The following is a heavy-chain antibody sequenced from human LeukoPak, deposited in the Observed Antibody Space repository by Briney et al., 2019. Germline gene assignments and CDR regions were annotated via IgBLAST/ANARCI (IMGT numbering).Heavy chain of an antibody. CDR3: VIRRFANYDFWSGYYYIFDY. V-gene: IGHV4-59*01. CDR2: IYYSGST. D-gene: IGHD3-3*01. J-gene: IGHJ4*02. CDR1: GGSISNYY. Sequence: PSETLSLTCAVSGGSISNYYWSWIRQPPGKGLEWIGYIYYSGSTNYNPSLKSRVTISVDTSKNQFSLKLSSVTAADTAVYYCVIRRFANYDFWSGYYYIFDYWGQGTLVTVSS.